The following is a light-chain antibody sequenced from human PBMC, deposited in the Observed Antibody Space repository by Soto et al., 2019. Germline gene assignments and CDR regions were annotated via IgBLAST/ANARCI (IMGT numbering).Light chain of an antibody. CDR1: QTIANY. J-gene: IGKJ1*01. CDR3: QQSYNTPRT. CDR2: AAS. V-gene: IGKV1-39*01. Sequence: DIQMTLAPSSLPASVGDRVTITCRASQTIANYLNWYQQRPGKAPNLLISAASTLQSGVPSRFSGSGSGTDFTLTITSLQPEDFATYYCQQSYNTPRTFGHGTKVDIK.